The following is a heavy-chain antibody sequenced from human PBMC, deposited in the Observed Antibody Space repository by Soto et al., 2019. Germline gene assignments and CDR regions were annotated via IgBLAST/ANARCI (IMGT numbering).Heavy chain of an antibody. V-gene: IGHV1-69*01. Sequence: QVQLVQSAAEVKKPGSSVKVSCKASGGTFSSYAISWVRQAPGQGLEWMGGLIPIFGTANYAQKFQGRVTITADQSMSTDYKERRSLTSDGTAVYYCARAWVRCSSARRRFGGYYGMYVWCQGST. CDR2: LIPIFGTA. CDR3: ARAWVRCSSARRRFGGYYGMYV. J-gene: IGHJ6*02. CDR1: GGTFSSYA. D-gene: IGHD2-2*01.